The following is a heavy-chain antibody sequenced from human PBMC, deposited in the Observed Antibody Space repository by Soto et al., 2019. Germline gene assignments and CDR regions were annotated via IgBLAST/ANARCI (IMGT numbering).Heavy chain of an antibody. D-gene: IGHD3-3*01. CDR3: ARDQGYTIFGVALNWFDP. CDR1: GYTFTSDG. CDR2: ISAYNGNT. V-gene: IGHV1-18*01. Sequence: QVQLVQSGAEVKKPGASVKVSCKASGYTFTSDGISWVRQAPGQGLEWMGSISAYNGNTNYSQKLQGRVTMTTDTSTSTAYMELRSLRSDDTAVYYCARDQGYTIFGVALNWFDPWGQGTLVTVSS. J-gene: IGHJ5*02.